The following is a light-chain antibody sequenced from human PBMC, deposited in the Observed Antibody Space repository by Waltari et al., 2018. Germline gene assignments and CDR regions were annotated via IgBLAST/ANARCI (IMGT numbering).Light chain of an antibody. CDR1: SGSIASNY. Sequence: NFMLTQPHSVSESPRKTVTISCTRSSGSIASNYVQWYRQRPGSVPTAVMYEDNQRPSGVPDRFSGSIDRSSNSASLTISGLKTEDEADYYCQSYDSTNGVVFGGGTKLTVL. CDR3: QSYDSTNGVV. V-gene: IGLV6-57*04. CDR2: EDN. J-gene: IGLJ2*01.